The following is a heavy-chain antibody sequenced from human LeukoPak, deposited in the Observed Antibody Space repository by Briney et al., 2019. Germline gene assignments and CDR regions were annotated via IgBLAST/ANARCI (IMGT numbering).Heavy chain of an antibody. D-gene: IGHD5-18*01. V-gene: IGHV4-59*01. CDR2: IYYSGST. CDR3: ARGRYSYGPPGI. CDR1: GGSISSYY. J-gene: IGHJ3*02. Sequence: SETLSLTCTVSGGSISSYYWSWIRQPPGKGLEWIGYIYYSGSTNYNPSLKSRVTISVDTSKNQFSLKLSSVTAADTAVYYCARGRYSYGPPGIWGQGTMVTVSS.